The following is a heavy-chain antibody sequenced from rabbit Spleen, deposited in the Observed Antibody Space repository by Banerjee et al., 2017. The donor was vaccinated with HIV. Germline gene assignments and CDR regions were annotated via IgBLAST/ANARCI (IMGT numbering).Heavy chain of an antibody. V-gene: IGHV1S45*01. CDR3: ARDAGSGDYIDVYFNL. CDR2: IYPDYGST. Sequence: QEQLVESGGGLVQPEGSLTLTCTASGFSFSINYWICWVRQAPGKGLEWIAYIYPDYGSTDYASWVNGRFTISLDNAQNTVFLQMTSLTAADTATYFCARDAGSGDYIDVYFNLWGQGTLVTVS. D-gene: IGHD8-1*01. J-gene: IGHJ4*01. CDR1: GFSFSINYW.